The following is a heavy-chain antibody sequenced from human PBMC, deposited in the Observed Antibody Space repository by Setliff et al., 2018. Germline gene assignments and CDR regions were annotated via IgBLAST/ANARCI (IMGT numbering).Heavy chain of an antibody. CDR3: ARGSLSGTTYPSDY. CDR1: GFTFSNAW. D-gene: IGHD1-7*01. V-gene: IGHV3-66*01. J-gene: IGHJ4*02. Sequence: GGSLRLSCAASGFTFSNAWMSWVRQAPGKGLEWVSSISGGSTSYADSRTGRFTISRDNSKNTLYPQLDSLTADDTAVYYCARGSLSGTTYPSDYWGQGTLVTVSS. CDR2: ISGGST.